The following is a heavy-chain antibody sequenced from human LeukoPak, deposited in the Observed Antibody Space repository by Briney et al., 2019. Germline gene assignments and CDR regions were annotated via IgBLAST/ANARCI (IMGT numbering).Heavy chain of an antibody. CDR3: ARDVKQPPGSVDY. V-gene: IGHV4-30-2*01. J-gene: IGHJ4*02. D-gene: IGHD6-13*01. CDR2: IYHSGST. CDR1: GGSISSGGYS. Sequence: SQTLSLTCAVSGGSISSGGYSWSWIRQPPGKGLEWIGYIYHSGSTYYNPSLKSRVTISVDRSKNQFSLKLSSVTAADTAVYYCARDVKQPPGSVDYWGQGTLVTVSS.